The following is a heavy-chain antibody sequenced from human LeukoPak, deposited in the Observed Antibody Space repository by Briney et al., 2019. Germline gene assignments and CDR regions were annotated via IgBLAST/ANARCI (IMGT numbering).Heavy chain of an antibody. V-gene: IGHV1-69*13. CDR3: ARDQGSGWYDNFDY. CDR2: IIPIFGTA. CDR1: GGAFSSYA. J-gene: IGHJ4*02. Sequence: SVKVSCKASGGAFSSYAISWVRQAPGQGLEWMGGIIPIFGTANYAQKFQGRVTITADESTSTAYMELSSLRSEDTAVYYCARDQGSGWYDNFDYWGQGTLVTVSS. D-gene: IGHD6-19*01.